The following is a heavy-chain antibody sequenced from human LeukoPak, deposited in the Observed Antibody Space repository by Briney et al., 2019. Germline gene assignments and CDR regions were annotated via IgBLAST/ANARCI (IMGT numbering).Heavy chain of an antibody. V-gene: IGHV3-9*03. D-gene: IGHD3-10*01. J-gene: IGHJ2*01. Sequence: GGSLRLSCAASGFTFSAYAMHWVRQLPGKGLEWVSGINGNSAAIGYAPSVKGRFTISRDNTKNSLYLQMNSLRAEDMGLYYCAKDIGPQSGVGWYFDLWGRGTLVTVSS. CDR2: INGNSAAI. CDR3: AKDIGPQSGVGWYFDL. CDR1: GFTFSAYA.